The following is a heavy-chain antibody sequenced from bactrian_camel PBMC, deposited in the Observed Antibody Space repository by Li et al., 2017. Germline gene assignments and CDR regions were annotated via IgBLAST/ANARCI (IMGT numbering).Heavy chain of an antibody. Sequence: VQLVESGGGSVQAGDSLKLSCTASGLTFDISPVGWYRQTPGKERVVVSTILSDGTTYYADSAKGRFTISRDNAKNTVYLQMNSLKPEHTDTYYCAAHSGYWYVVGLGYWGQGTQVTVS. CDR1: GLTFDISP. D-gene: IGHD6*01. CDR2: ILSDGTT. J-gene: IGHJ4*01. CDR3: AAHSGYWYVVGLGY. V-gene: IGHV3S55*01.